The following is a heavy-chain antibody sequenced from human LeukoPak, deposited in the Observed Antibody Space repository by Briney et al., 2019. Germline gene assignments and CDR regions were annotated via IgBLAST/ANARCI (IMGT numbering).Heavy chain of an antibody. D-gene: IGHD5-18*01. CDR2: IYYSGST. Sequence: PSQTLSLTCTVSGASISSGGDYWSWLRQHPGKGLEWIGYIYYSGSTYYNPSLKSRVTISEDTSKNQFSLKLSSVTAADTAVYYCASRIGYSYGIDYWGQGTLVTVSS. J-gene: IGHJ4*02. V-gene: IGHV4-31*03. CDR1: GASISSGGDY. CDR3: ASRIGYSYGIDY.